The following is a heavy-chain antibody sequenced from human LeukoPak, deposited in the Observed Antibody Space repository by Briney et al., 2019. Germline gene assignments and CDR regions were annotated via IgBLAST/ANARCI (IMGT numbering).Heavy chain of an antibody. D-gene: IGHD2-15*01. J-gene: IGHJ6*03. CDR1: GFTFSSYG. CDR3: ARDRGGGHMDV. V-gene: IGHV3-23*01. CDR2: ISGSGGST. Sequence: GGTLRLSCAASGFTFSSYGMSWVRQAPGKGLEWVSAISGSGGSTYYADSVKGRFTISSENAKNSLYLQMNSLRAGDTAVYYCARDRGGGHMDVWGKGTTVTISS.